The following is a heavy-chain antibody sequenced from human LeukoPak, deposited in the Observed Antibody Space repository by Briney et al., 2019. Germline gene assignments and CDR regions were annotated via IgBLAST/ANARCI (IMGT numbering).Heavy chain of an antibody. CDR3: ARSAAGTYY. J-gene: IGHJ4*02. D-gene: IGHD1-1*01. CDR2: ISSSSSYK. Sequence: GGSLRLSCVASGFTFSSYSMNWVRQAPGKGLEWVTSISSSSSYKCYTDSVKGRFTISRDNAKNSLYLQMNSLRAEDTAVYYCARSAAGTYYWGQGTLVTVSS. CDR1: GFTFSSYS. V-gene: IGHV3-21*01.